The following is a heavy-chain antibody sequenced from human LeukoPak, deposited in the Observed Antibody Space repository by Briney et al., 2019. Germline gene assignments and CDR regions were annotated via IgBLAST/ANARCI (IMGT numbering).Heavy chain of an antibody. CDR3: AREAVTMVRGVVRKDYYYYMDV. CDR1: GFTFSYYG. J-gene: IGHJ6*03. CDR2: IRYDGNDK. V-gene: IGHV3-30*02. D-gene: IGHD3-10*01. Sequence: GGSLRLSCAASGFTFSYYGMHWVRQAPGKGLEWMAFIRYDGNDKFYADSVKGRFTISRDNAKNSLYLQMNSLRAEDTAVYYCAREAVTMVRGVVRKDYYYYMDVWGKGTTVTISS.